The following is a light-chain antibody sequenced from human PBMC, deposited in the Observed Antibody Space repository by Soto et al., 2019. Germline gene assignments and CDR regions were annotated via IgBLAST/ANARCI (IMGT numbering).Light chain of an antibody. J-gene: IGLJ1*01. V-gene: IGLV2-14*01. Sequence: QSFLTQPASVSGSPGQSITISCSGTSSDIGGYNYVSWYQQHPGKAPKVMIYEVSNRPSGVSNRFSGSKSGNTASLTISGLQAGDEADYYCSSYTSSSTLYVFGSGTKVTVL. CDR1: SSDIGGYNY. CDR2: EVS. CDR3: SSYTSSSTLYV.